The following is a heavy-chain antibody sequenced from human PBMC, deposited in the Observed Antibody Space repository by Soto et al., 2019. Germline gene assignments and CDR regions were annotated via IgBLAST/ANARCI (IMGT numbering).Heavy chain of an antibody. CDR1: GGSIRDYD. CDR2: ISYSGST. V-gene: IGHV4-59*08. J-gene: IGHJ5*02. Sequence: SETLSLTCSVSGGSIRDYDWSWLRQPPGKGLECIGSISYSGSTNYNSSLKSRVTMSIDTSKNEFSLNLTSVTAADTAIYYCARRSGGSVISWGQGTLVTVSS. CDR3: ARRSGGSVIS. D-gene: IGHD2-15*01.